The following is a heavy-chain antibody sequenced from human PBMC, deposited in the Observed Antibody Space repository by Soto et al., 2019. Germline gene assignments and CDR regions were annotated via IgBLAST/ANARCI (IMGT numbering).Heavy chain of an antibody. D-gene: IGHD3-22*01. J-gene: IGHJ4*02. CDR3: ARLRPGLVVGYYFDY. CDR2: IYYSGST. CDR1: GGSISSSSYY. Sequence: QLQLQESGPGLVKPSETLSLTCTVSGGSISSSSYYWGWIRQPPGKGLEWIGSIYYSGSTYYNPSLKSRVTISVDTSTNPFSLKLSSVTAADTAVYYCARLRPGLVVGYYFDYWGQGTLVTVSS. V-gene: IGHV4-39*01.